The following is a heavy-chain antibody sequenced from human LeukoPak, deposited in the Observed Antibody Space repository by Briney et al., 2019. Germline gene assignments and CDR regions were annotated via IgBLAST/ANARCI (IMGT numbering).Heavy chain of an antibody. V-gene: IGHV3-33*06. CDR3: AKALIVVVVAATVDAFDI. CDR1: GFTFSSYG. J-gene: IGHJ3*02. CDR2: IWYDGSNK. Sequence: SGGSLRLSCAASGFTFSSYGMHWVRQAPGKGLEWVAVIWYDGSNKYYADSVKGRFTISRDNSKNTLYLQMNSLRAEDTAVYYCAKALIVVVVAATVDAFDIWGQGTMVTVSS. D-gene: IGHD2-15*01.